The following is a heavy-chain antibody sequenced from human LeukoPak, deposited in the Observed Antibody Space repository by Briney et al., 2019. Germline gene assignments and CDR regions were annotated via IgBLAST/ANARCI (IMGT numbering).Heavy chain of an antibody. J-gene: IGHJ3*02. Sequence: SETLSLTCTVSGGSISSYYWSWIRQPPGKGLEWIGYIYYSGSTNYNPSLKSRVTISVDTSKNRFSLKLSSVTAADTAVYYCARVRNGDYVFAFDIWGQGTMVTVSS. V-gene: IGHV4-59*01. CDR2: IYYSGST. CDR1: GGSISSYY. D-gene: IGHD4-17*01. CDR3: ARVRNGDYVFAFDI.